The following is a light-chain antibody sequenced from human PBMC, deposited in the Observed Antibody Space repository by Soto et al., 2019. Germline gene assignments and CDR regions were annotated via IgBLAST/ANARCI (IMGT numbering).Light chain of an antibody. Sequence: QSLLTQPPSSSGAPGQSVTISCTGTNSDVGGYNYVSWYQQHPGKAPKLMIYDVSQRPSGVPDRFSGSKSGNTASLTVSGLQAEDEADYYCSSYAGAHIVFGTGTKVTVL. V-gene: IGLV2-8*01. J-gene: IGLJ1*01. CDR3: SSYAGAHIV. CDR2: DVS. CDR1: NSDVGGYNY.